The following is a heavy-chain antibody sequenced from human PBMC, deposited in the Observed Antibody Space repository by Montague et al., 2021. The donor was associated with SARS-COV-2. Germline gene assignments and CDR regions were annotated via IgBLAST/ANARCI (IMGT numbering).Heavy chain of an antibody. CDR1: GGSISSYY. CDR3: ASEVPDFWSGIDY. CDR2: IYYSGST. V-gene: IGHV4-59*01. D-gene: IGHD3-3*01. J-gene: IGHJ4*02. Sequence: SETLSLTCTVSGGSISSYYWTWIRQTPGKGLEWIGYIYYSGSTNYNPSLKSRVTMSVDTSTNQFSLKLSSVTAADTAVYYCASEVPDFWSGIDYWGQGTLVTVSS.